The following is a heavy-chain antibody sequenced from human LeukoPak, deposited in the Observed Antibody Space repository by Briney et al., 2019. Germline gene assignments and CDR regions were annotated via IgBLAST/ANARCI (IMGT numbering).Heavy chain of an antibody. J-gene: IGHJ3*02. V-gene: IGHV4-4*07. Sequence: PSETLSLTCAVYGGSFSGYYWSWIRQPAGKGLEWIGRIYSSGSTHYNPSLKSRVTMSVDTSKNQFSLKLSSVTAADTAVYYCARDWYYYDSSGYYIVAFDIWGRGTMVTVSS. CDR2: IYSSGST. CDR1: GGSFSGYY. D-gene: IGHD3-22*01. CDR3: ARDWYYYDSSGYYIVAFDI.